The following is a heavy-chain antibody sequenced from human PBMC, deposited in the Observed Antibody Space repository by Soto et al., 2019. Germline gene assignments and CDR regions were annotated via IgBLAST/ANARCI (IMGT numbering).Heavy chain of an antibody. V-gene: IGHV1-3*04. Sequence: ASVKVSCKASGYTFSSYGMHWLRQAPGQRLEWMGWINTGNGITKYSQNFQGRVSITRDTPATTVYMELSSLRSEDTAVYYCARGRILYHLMDVWGQGTMVTVSS. D-gene: IGHD2-8*01. CDR3: ARGRILYHLMDV. CDR2: INTGNGIT. J-gene: IGHJ6*02. CDR1: GYTFSSYG.